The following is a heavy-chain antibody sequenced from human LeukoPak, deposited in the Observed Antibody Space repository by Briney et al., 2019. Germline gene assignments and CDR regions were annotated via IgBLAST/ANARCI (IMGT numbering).Heavy chain of an antibody. D-gene: IGHD2-15*01. CDR3: ARSHCSGGSCSPYYFDY. J-gene: IGHJ4*02. V-gene: IGHV1-46*03. CDR2: INPSGGST. CDR1: GYTFTTYY. Sequence: ASVKVSCKASGYTFTTYYMRWVRQAPGQGLEWMGIINPSGGSTSYAQKFQGRVTITRDTSTSTVYMELSSLRSEDTAVYYRARSHCSGGSCSPYYFDYWGQGTLVTVSS.